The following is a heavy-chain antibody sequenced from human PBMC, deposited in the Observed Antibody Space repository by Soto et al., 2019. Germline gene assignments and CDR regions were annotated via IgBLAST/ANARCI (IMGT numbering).Heavy chain of an antibody. CDR3: ARSAYGDYFYYYYMDV. CDR1: GFTFSSYW. J-gene: IGHJ6*03. Sequence: EVQLVESGGGLVQPGGSQRLSCAASGFTFSSYWMHWVRQAPGKGLVWVSRINSDGSTTNYADSVKGPFTISRDIAKNTLYLQMNSLRAEDTAVYYCARSAYGDYFYYYYMDVWGKGTTVTVSS. CDR2: INSDGSTT. D-gene: IGHD4-17*01. V-gene: IGHV3-74*01.